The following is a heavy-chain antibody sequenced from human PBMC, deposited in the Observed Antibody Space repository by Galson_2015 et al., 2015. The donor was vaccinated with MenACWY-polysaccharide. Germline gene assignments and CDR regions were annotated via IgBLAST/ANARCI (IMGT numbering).Heavy chain of an antibody. Sequence: SVKVSCKASGYKFTSYDTNWVRQATGQGLEWMGWMNPNSGNTGYAQKFQGRVTTTSSSAMTTAYMELSSLRSEDTAVYYCARIIARKYTFADSWGQGTLVTVSS. D-gene: IGHD2-21*01. J-gene: IGHJ4*02. CDR3: ARIIARKYTFADS. V-gene: IGHV1-8*01. CDR2: MNPNSGNT. CDR1: GYKFTSYD.